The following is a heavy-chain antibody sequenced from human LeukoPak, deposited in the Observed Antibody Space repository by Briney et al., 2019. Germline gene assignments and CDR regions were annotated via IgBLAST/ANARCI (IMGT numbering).Heavy chain of an antibody. CDR3: ARGGDLRSLDYFDY. D-gene: IGHD3-3*01. J-gene: IGHJ4*02. Sequence: PSETLSLTCTVSGGSISSGSYYWSWIRQPAGKGLEWIGRIYTSGSTNYNPSLKSRVTISVDTSKNQFSLKLSSVTAADTAVYYCARGGDLRSLDYFDYWGQGTLVTVSS. CDR1: GGSISSGSYY. V-gene: IGHV4-61*02. CDR2: IYTSGST.